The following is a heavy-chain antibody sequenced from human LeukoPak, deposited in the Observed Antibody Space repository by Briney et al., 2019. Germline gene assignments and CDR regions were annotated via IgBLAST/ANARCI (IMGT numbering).Heavy chain of an antibody. CDR2: IYSGGST. V-gene: IGHV3-53*01. CDR1: GFTVSSNY. D-gene: IGHD6-13*01. Sequence: GGSLRLSCAASGFTVSSNYMSWVRQAPGKGLEWVSVIYSGGSTYYADSVKGRFTISRDNSKNTMYLQMNSLSAEDTAVYYCARCIAAAGNYYGMDVWGQETTVTVSS. CDR3: ARCIAAAGNYYGMDV. J-gene: IGHJ6*02.